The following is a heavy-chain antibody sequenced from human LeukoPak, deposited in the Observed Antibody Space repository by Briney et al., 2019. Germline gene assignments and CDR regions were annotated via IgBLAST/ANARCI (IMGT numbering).Heavy chain of an antibody. CDR2: INHSGTT. Sequence: PSETLTLTCAVYGGSFSGYYWSWIRQPPGKGLEWIGDINHSGTTNYNPSLKSRVTISIYTSKSQFSLKLNSVTAADTAVYYCARGYCSTTRCYEVKFDYWEEGSLVTVSS. V-gene: IGHV4-34*01. D-gene: IGHD2-2*01. CDR1: GGSFSGYY. CDR3: ARGYCSTTRCYEVKFDY. J-gene: IGHJ4*02.